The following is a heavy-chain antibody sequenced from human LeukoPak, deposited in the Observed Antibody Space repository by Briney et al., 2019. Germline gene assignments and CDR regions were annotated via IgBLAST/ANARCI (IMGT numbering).Heavy chain of an antibody. CDR1: GGSISSYY. CDR3: ARDAGLTYFDY. Sequence: SETLSLTCTVSGGSISSYYWTWIRQPAGKGLEWIGHIYTSGSTYYNPFLKSRVTMSVDTSKNQFSLKLSSVTAADTAMYYCARDAGLTYFDYWGQGTLVTVSS. J-gene: IGHJ4*02. D-gene: IGHD3-22*01. CDR2: IYTSGST. V-gene: IGHV4-4*07.